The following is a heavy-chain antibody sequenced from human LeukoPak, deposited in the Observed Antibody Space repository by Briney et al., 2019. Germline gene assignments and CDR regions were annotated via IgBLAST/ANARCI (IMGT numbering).Heavy chain of an antibody. D-gene: IGHD5-24*01. CDR1: GGTFSSYA. CDR3: ARDGYNAAAFDY. Sequence: SVKVSCKASGGTFSSYAISWVRQAPGQGLEWMGRIIPILGIANYAQKFQGRVTITADESTSTAYMELSSLRSEDTAVYYCARDGYNAAAFDYWGQGTLVTVSS. J-gene: IGHJ4*02. V-gene: IGHV1-69*04. CDR2: IIPILGIA.